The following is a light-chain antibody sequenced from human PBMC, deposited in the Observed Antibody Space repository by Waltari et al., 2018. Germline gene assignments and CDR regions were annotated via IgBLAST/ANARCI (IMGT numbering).Light chain of an antibody. Sequence: QSALTQPASVSGSPGQSITISCTGTSSDVGNYNLVSWYQQHPGKAPKLMISAGSKRPSGVSNRCSSSKSGNTASLTISGLQAEDEADYYCCSYAGSSTYVFGTGTKVTVL. V-gene: IGLV2-23*01. J-gene: IGLJ1*01. CDR1: SSDVGNYNL. CDR2: AGS. CDR3: CSYAGSSTYV.